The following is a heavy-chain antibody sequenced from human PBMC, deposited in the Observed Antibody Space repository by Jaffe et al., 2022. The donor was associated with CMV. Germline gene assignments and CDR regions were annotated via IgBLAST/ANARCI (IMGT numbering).Heavy chain of an antibody. V-gene: IGHV3-23*01. CDR1: GFTFSSYA. CDR2: ISGSGGST. Sequence: EVQLLESGGGLVQPGGSLRLSCAASGFTFSSYAMSWVRQAPGKGLEWVSAISGSGGSTYYADSVKGRFTISRDNSKNTLYLQMNSLRAEDTAVYYCAKDQVLGTTIMTHIVVVPAAMGARWFDPWGQGTLVTVSS. D-gene: IGHD2-2*01. CDR3: AKDQVLGTTIMTHIVVVPAAMGARWFDP. J-gene: IGHJ5*02.